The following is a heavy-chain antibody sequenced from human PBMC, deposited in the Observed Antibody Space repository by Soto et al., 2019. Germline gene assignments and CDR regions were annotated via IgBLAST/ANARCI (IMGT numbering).Heavy chain of an antibody. CDR2: ISGSGGST. CDR3: AKDLYSSSFNYYYYYGMDV. V-gene: IGHV3-23*01. D-gene: IGHD6-6*01. J-gene: IGHJ6*02. Sequence: LRLSCAASGFTFSSYAMSWVRQAPGKGLEWVSAISGSGGSTYYADSVKGRFTISRDNSKNTLYLQMNSLRAEDTAVYYCAKDLYSSSFNYYYYYGMDVWGQGTTVTVSS. CDR1: GFTFSSYA.